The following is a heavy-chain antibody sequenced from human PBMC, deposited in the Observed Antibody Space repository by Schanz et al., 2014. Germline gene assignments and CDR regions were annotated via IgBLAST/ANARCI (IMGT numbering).Heavy chain of an antibody. D-gene: IGHD6-13*01. CDR3: AKEKEEVAADGSFFDY. CDR2: VWSDGNTK. V-gene: IGHV3-30*02. CDR1: GFTFSRFG. Sequence: VQLLESGGGLVQPGGSLRLSCATSGFTFSRFGMHWVRQAPGKGPEWVALVWSDGNTKYYVDSVKGRFTISRDNSMNTLHLQMDGLRAEDTAVYYCAKEKEEVAADGSFFDYWGQGTLVTVSS. J-gene: IGHJ4*02.